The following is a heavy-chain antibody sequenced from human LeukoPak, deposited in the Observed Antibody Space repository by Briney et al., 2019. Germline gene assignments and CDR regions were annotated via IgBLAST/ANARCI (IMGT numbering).Heavy chain of an antibody. J-gene: IGHJ3*02. Sequence: GRSLRLSCAASGFTFSSYAMHWVRQAPGKGLEWVANIKQDGSEKYYVDSVKGRFTISRDNAKNSLYLQMNSLRAEDTAVYYCASCFAIFGVVSGAFDIWGQGTMVTVSS. CDR1: GFTFSSYA. V-gene: IGHV3-7*01. CDR3: ASCFAIFGVVSGAFDI. D-gene: IGHD3-3*01. CDR2: IKQDGSEK.